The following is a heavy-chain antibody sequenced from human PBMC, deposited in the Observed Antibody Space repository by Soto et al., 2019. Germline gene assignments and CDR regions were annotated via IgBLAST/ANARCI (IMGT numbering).Heavy chain of an antibody. Sequence: PGESLKISCQGSGYSFASYWIGWVRQMPGKDLEWMGIIYPGDSDTRYSPSFQGQVTISADKSLRTAYLQWTSLKASDTALDYCARTRSGTRGFYYDGLDGWGQGTTVTVAS. CDR3: ARTRSGTRGFYYDGLDG. CDR2: IYPGDSDT. V-gene: IGHV5-51*01. J-gene: IGHJ6*02. D-gene: IGHD5-12*01. CDR1: GYSFASYW.